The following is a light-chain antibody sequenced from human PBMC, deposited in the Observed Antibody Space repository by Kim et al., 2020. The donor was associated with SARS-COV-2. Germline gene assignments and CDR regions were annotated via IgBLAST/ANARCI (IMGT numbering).Light chain of an antibody. CDR2: GAS. V-gene: IGKV3-15*01. Sequence: PGERTTLSGRASQSVSNNLAWYQHKPGQPPRLLIYGASTRATGVPARFSGSGSGTDFTLTVSSLQSEDFAVYYCHHYNDWPPGDTFGQGTKLEI. CDR3: HHYNDWPPGDT. J-gene: IGKJ2*01. CDR1: QSVSNN.